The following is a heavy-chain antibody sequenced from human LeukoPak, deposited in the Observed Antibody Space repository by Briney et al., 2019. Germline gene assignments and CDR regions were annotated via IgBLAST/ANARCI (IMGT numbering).Heavy chain of an antibody. CDR1: GFTFSSYA. CDR3: ARGLLTGIVGATRGPLYFDY. D-gene: IGHD1-26*01. V-gene: IGHV3-30*04. Sequence: GGSLRLSCAASGFTFSSYAMHWVRQAPGKGLEWVAVISYDGSNKYYADSVKGRFTISRDNSKNTLYLQMNSLRAEDTAVYYCARGLLTGIVGATRGPLYFDYWGQGTLVTVSS. J-gene: IGHJ4*02. CDR2: ISYDGSNK.